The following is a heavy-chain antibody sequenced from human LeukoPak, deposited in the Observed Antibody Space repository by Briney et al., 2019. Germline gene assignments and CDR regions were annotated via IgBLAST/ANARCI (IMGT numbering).Heavy chain of an antibody. J-gene: IGHJ6*03. CDR2: IRSQANSYAT. D-gene: IGHD5-24*01. CDR1: GFTFSGSA. Sequence: GGSLRLSCAASGFTFSGSAMHWVRQASGKGLEWVGRIRSQANSYATVYAASVKGRFTISRDDSKNTAYLQMNSLKTEDTAVYYCTTEGEEMVPYYYYYMDVWGKGTTVTVSS. CDR3: TTEGEEMVPYYYYYMDV. V-gene: IGHV3-73*01.